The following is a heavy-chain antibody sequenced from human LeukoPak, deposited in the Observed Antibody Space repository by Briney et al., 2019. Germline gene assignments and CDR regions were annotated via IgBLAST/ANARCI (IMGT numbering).Heavy chain of an antibody. Sequence: ASVKVSCKASGYTFTSYAMHWVRQAPGQRLEWMGWINAGNGNTKYSQKFQGRVTITRDTSASTAYMELSSLRSEDTAVYYCARVSPQAGTRRGLDYWGQGTLVTVSS. CDR3: ARVSPQAGTRRGLDY. CDR2: INAGNGNT. J-gene: IGHJ4*02. V-gene: IGHV1-3*01. CDR1: GYTFTSYA. D-gene: IGHD6-13*01.